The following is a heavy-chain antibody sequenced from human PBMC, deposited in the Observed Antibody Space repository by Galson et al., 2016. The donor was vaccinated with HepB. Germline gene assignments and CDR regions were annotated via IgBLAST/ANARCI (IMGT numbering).Heavy chain of an antibody. CDR1: GFIFSRYN. J-gene: IGHJ4*02. V-gene: IGHV3-48*03. CDR3: ATEAYFYDSTGYFPPFAY. Sequence: SLRLSCAGSGFIFSRYNMNWVRPAPGKGLEWLADISISGSTVYYADSVMGRFTKSRENDKNSVYLQMDSLKDEDTAVYYCATEAYFYDSTGYFPPFAYWGQGILVTVSS. D-gene: IGHD3-22*01. CDR2: ISISGSTV.